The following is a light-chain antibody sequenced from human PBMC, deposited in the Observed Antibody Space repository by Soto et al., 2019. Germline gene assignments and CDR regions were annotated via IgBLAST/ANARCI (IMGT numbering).Light chain of an antibody. V-gene: IGKV1-27*01. CDR3: QKYNSAPPT. CDR1: QGISNY. CDR2: AAS. J-gene: IGKJ1*01. Sequence: DIQLTQSPSFLSASVGDRVTITCRASQGISNYLAWYQQKPGKVPKLLIYAASTLQSGVPSRFSGSGSGTDFTLTISSLQPEDVATYYCQKYNSAPPTFGQGTKVDI.